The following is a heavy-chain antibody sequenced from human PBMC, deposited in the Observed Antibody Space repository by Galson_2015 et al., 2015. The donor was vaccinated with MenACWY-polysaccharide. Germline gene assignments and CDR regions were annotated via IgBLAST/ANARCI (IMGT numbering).Heavy chain of an antibody. CDR2: IYPTDSDT. J-gene: IGHJ4*02. CDR1: GDSFTSNW. Sequence: QSGAEVKKPGDSLQISCTDSGDSFTSNWIGWVRQKPGKGLEWMGVIYPTDSDTTYSPSFQGQVTISADKSITTAYLQWSRLKTSDTATYFCARGSLTAPLPDYWGQGTLVTVSS. D-gene: IGHD6-13*01. CDR3: ARGSLTAPLPDY. V-gene: IGHV5-51*03.